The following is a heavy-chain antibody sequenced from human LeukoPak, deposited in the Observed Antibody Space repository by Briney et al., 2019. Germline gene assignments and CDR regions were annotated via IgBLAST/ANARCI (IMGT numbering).Heavy chain of an antibody. J-gene: IGHJ4*01. Sequence: SETLSLTCTVSGASVSSNYWSWIRQPAGKGLEWVGRIQTSGSTNYNPSLKSRVTMSVDTSRNHFSLNLSSVTAADTAVYYCARENVATIAARSLDYWGQGTLVTVSS. CDR1: GASVSSNY. V-gene: IGHV4-4*07. D-gene: IGHD6-6*01. CDR3: ARENVATIAARSLDY. CDR2: IQTSGST.